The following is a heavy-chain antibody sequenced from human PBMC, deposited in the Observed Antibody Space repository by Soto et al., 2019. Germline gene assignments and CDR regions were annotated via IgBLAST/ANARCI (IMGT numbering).Heavy chain of an antibody. Sequence: QVQLPESGPGLVKPSDTLSLTCAVSGYSISSSTWWGWIRQPPGKGLEWIGYIYYSGTTYYHPSLQTRVTMSGDTSKYQFSLQLTSVTAVDTAVYYWARMEIQGPIDYWGQGTLVNVSA. V-gene: IGHV4-28*01. D-gene: IGHD3-3*01. CDR2: IYYSGTT. CDR1: GYSISSSTW. CDR3: ARMEIQGPIDY. J-gene: IGHJ4*02.